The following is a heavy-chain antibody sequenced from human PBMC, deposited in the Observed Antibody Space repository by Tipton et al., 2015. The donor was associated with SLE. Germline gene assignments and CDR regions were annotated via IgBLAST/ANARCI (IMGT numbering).Heavy chain of an antibody. CDR2: INHSGST. CDR1: GGSISSYY. CDR3: ARERIEEYGGKENWIDP. D-gene: IGHD4/OR15-4a*01. V-gene: IGHV4-34*01. Sequence: TLSLTCTVSGGSISSYYWSWLRQSPGKGLEWIGEINHSGSTNYNPSLKSRVTISVDRSNNQFSLNLSSVTAADTAVYYCARERIEEYGGKENWIDPWGQGTLVTVSS. J-gene: IGHJ5*02.